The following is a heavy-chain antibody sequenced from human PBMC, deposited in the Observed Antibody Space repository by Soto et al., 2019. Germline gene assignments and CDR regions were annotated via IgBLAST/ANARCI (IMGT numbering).Heavy chain of an antibody. J-gene: IGHJ6*02. V-gene: IGHV3-30*18. CDR1: GFTFSTYA. CDR2: IPYDGSDK. Sequence: PGGSLRLSCAASGFTFSTYAMHWVRQAPGKGLEWLAVIPYDGSDKYYADSVKGRFTISRDNSKNTLFLQMNSLRVEDTAVYYCAKCPSSSEPYYYYYALDVWGQGTTVTVSS. CDR3: AKCPSSSEPYYYYYALDV.